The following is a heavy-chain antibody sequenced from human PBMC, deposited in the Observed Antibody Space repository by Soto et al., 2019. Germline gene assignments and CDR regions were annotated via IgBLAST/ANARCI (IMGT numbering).Heavy chain of an antibody. D-gene: IGHD3-22*01. V-gene: IGHV1-69*13. J-gene: IGHJ4*02. CDR2: IIPIFGTA. Sequence: SVKVSCKASGGTFSSYTISWVRQAPGQGLEWMGGIIPIFGTANYAQKFQGRVTITADESTSTAYMELSSLRSEDTAVYYCARESAPLYYDSSGYSDYWGQGTLVTVSS. CDR3: ARESAPLYYDSSGYSDY. CDR1: GGTFSSYT.